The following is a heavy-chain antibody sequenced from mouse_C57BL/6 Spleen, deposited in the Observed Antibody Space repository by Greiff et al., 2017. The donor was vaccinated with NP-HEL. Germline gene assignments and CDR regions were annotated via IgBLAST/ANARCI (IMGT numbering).Heavy chain of an antibody. J-gene: IGHJ2*01. CDR3: ARNNGYYPYFDY. CDR1: GFTFSDYG. V-gene: IGHV5-17*01. Sequence: EVQLQESGGGLVKPGGSLKLSCAASGFTFSDYGMHWVRQAPEKGLEWVAYISSGSSTIYYADTVKGRFTISRDNAKNTLFLQMTSLRSEDTAMYYCARNNGYYPYFDYWGQGTTLTVSS. D-gene: IGHD2-3*01. CDR2: ISSGSSTI.